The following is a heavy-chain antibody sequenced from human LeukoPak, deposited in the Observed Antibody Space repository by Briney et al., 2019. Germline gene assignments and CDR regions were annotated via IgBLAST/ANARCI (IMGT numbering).Heavy chain of an antibody. CDR1: GGSFSGYY. V-gene: IGHV4-34*01. J-gene: IGHJ4*02. CDR2: INHSGST. D-gene: IGHD6-13*01. Sequence: SETLSLTCAVYGGSFSGYYWSWIRQPPGKGLEWIGEINHSGSTNYNPSLESRLTISVDTSKNQFSLKLSSVTAADTAVYYCARTSSSFYNFFDYWGQGTLVTVSS. CDR3: ARTSSSFYNFFDY.